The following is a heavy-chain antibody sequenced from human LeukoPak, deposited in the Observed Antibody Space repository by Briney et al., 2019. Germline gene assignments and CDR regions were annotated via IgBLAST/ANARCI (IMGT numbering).Heavy chain of an antibody. CDR1: GGSIGSHC. CDR2: VYYSGSI. J-gene: IGHJ4*02. V-gene: IGHV4-59*11. Sequence: SETLSLTCTVSGGSIGSHCYNWVRQPPEKGLEWIGCVYYSGSINYNPSLKSRSVDTSKNQFSLNLNSVTAADTAVYYCARGVRLWSQGTLVTVSS. D-gene: IGHD3-10*01. CDR3: ARGVRL.